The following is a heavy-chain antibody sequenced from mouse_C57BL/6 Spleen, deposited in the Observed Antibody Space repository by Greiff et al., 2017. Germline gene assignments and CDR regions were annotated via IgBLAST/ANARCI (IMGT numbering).Heavy chain of an antibody. J-gene: IGHJ3*01. CDR3: ARGPMDYDEFAY. V-gene: IGHV1-64*01. D-gene: IGHD2-4*01. CDR1: GYTFTSYW. Sequence: VQLQQPGAELVKPGASVKLSCKASGYTFTSYWMHWVKQRPGQGLEWIGMIHPNSGSTNYNEKFKSKATLTVDKSSSTAYMQLSSRTSEDYAVYYCARGPMDYDEFAYWGQGTLVTVSA. CDR2: IHPNSGST.